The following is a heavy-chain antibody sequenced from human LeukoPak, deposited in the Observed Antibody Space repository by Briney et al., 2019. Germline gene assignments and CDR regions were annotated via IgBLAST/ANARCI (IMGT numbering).Heavy chain of an antibody. V-gene: IGHV3-48*03. Sequence: QSGGSLRLSCAASGFTFSSYEMNWVRQAPGKGLEWVSYISSSGSTIYYADSVKGRFTISRDNAKNSLYLQMNSLRAEDTAVYYCARDSGGWLATIDYWGQGTLVTVSS. D-gene: IGHD5-24*01. CDR3: ARDSGGWLATIDY. CDR2: ISSSGSTI. J-gene: IGHJ4*02. CDR1: GFTFSSYE.